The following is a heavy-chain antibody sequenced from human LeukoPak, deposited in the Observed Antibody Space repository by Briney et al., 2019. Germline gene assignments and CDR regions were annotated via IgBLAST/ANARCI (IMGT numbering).Heavy chain of an antibody. CDR3: ARQGGYSYGPTPTWGYFDY. CDR2: IWYDGSNK. D-gene: IGHD5-18*01. Sequence: GRSLRLSCAASGFTFSSYGMHWVRQAPGKGLEWVAVIWYDGSNKYYADSVKGRFTISRDNSKNTLYLQMNSLRAEDTAVYYCARQGGYSYGPTPTWGYFDYWGQGTLVTVSS. J-gene: IGHJ4*02. CDR1: GFTFSSYG. V-gene: IGHV3-33*01.